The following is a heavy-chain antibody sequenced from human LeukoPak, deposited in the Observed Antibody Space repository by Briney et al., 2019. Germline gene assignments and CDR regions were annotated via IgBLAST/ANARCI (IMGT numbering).Heavy chain of an antibody. V-gene: IGHV1-69*13. CDR3: AREEVYCSSTSRYFP. J-gene: IGHJ5*02. Sequence: SVKVSCKASGGTFSSYAISWVRQAPGQGLEWMGGIIPIFGTANYAQKFQGRVTITADESTSTAYMELSSLRSEDTAVYYCAREEVYCSSTSRYFPWGQGTLVTVSS. CDR1: GGTFSSYA. D-gene: IGHD2-2*01. CDR2: IIPIFGTA.